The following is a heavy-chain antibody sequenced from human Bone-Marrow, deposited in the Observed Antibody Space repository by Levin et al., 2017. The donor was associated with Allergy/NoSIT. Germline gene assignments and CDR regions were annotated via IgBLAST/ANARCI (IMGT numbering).Heavy chain of an antibody. CDR1: GFTFSSYG. D-gene: IGHD3-10*01. CDR2: IWYDGSNK. CDR3: ARDFAMVRGIIHPYYYYGMDV. J-gene: IGHJ6*02. Sequence: GGSLRLSCAASGFTFSSYGMHWVRQAPGKGLEWVAVIWYDGSNKYNADSVKGRFTISRDNSKNTLYLQMNSLRAEDTAVYYCARDFAMVRGIIHPYYYYGMDVWGQGTTVTVSS. V-gene: IGHV3-33*01.